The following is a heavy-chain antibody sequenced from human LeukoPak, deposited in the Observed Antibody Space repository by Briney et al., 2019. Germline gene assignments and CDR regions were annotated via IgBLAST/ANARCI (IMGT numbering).Heavy chain of an antibody. CDR2: IRYDGSNK. Sequence: PGGSLRLSCAASGFTFSSYGMHRVRQAPGKGLEWVAFIRYDGSNKYYADSVKGRFTISRDNSKNTLYLQMNSLRAEDTAVYYCATGQSGYSYGYVFDYWGQGTLVTVSS. J-gene: IGHJ4*02. D-gene: IGHD5-18*01. CDR3: ATGQSGYSYGYVFDY. V-gene: IGHV3-30*02. CDR1: GFTFSSYG.